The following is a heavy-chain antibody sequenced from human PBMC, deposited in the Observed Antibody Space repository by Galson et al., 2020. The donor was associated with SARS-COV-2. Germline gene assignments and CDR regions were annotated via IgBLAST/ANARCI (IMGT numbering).Heavy chain of an antibody. J-gene: IGHJ3*02. CDR2: IWYDGSNK. D-gene: IGHD3-10*01. CDR1: GFTFSTYG. Sequence: GESLKISCEASGFTFSTYGMDWVRQAPGKGLEWVAVIWYDGSNKYYADSVKGRFTISRDNSKNTLYLQMNSLRADDPAVYYCARGSSSNAFDIWGQGTMVTVSS. V-gene: IGHV3-33*01. CDR3: ARGSSSNAFDI.